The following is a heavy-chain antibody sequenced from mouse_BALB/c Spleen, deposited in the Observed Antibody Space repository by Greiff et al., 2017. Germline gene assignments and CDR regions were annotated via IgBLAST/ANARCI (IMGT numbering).Heavy chain of an antibody. V-gene: IGHV3-2*02. D-gene: IGHD2-10*02. Sequence: VQLQQSGPGLVKPSQSLSLTCTVTGYSITSDYAWNWIRQFPGNKLEWMGYISYSGSTSYNPSLKSRISITRDTSKNQFFLQLNSVTTEDTATYYCARRGYGNPLYAMDYWGQGTSVTVSS. J-gene: IGHJ4*01. CDR2: ISYSGST. CDR1: GYSITSDYA. CDR3: ARRGYGNPLYAMDY.